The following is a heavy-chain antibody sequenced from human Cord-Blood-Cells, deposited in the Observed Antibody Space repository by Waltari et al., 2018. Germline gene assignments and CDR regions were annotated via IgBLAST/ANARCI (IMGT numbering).Heavy chain of an antibody. Sequence: EVQLVESGGGLVQPGRSLRLSCAASGFTFDDYAMHWVRQAPGKGREWVSGISWNSGSIGYADSVKGRFTISRDNAKNSLYLQMNSLRAEDTALYYCAKTPPDYYGSGSYFPYFDYWGQGTLVTVSS. CDR1: GFTFDDYA. CDR3: AKTPPDYYGSGSYFPYFDY. V-gene: IGHV3-9*01. CDR2: ISWNSGSI. J-gene: IGHJ4*02. D-gene: IGHD3-10*01.